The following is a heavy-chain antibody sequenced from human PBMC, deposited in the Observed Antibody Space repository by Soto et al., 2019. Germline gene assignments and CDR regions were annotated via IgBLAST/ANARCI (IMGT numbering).Heavy chain of an antibody. D-gene: IGHD3-3*01. CDR1: GFTFRSHG. V-gene: IGHV3-23*01. CDR2: IRGSGDIS. CDR3: AKDLPLWSGYSFSENH. Sequence: EVQLLESGGGLVQPGGSLRLSCAASGFTFRSHGMSWVRQAPGKGLEWVSVIRGSGDISYYADSVKGRFTISRDNSKNTLYLQMNSLRAEDTAVYYCAKDLPLWSGYSFSENHWGQGTLVTVSS. J-gene: IGHJ5*02.